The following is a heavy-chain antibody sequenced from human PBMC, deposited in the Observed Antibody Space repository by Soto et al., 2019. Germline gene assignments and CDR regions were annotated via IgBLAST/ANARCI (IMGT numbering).Heavy chain of an antibody. Sequence: QVQLQESGPGLVKPSQTLSLTCTVSGGSISSGDYYWSWLRQPPGKRLEWIGYIYYSGSTYYNPSLKSRVTISVDTSKNQFSLKLSSVTAADTAVYYCAREATIAARLDSWGQGTLVPVSS. CDR3: AREATIAARLDS. J-gene: IGHJ4*02. D-gene: IGHD6-6*01. CDR2: IYYSGST. V-gene: IGHV4-30-4*01. CDR1: GGSISSGDYY.